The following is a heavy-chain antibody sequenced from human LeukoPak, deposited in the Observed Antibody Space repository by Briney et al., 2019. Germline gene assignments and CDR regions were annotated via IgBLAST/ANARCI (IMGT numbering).Heavy chain of an antibody. CDR1: GFTFDDYA. J-gene: IGHJ4*02. CDR3: ARGGGDY. V-gene: IGHV3-9*01. CDR2: ISWNSGSI. Sequence: GRSLRLSCAASGFTFDDYAMHWVRQAPGKGLEWVSGISWNSGSIGYADSVKGRFTISRDNAKNSLYLQMNSLRDEDTAVYYCARGGGDYWGQGTLVTVTS. D-gene: IGHD1-26*01.